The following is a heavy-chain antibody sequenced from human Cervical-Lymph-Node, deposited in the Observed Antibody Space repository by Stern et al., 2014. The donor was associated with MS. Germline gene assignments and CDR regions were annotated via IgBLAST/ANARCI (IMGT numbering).Heavy chain of an antibody. V-gene: IGHV1-2*06. CDR3: ARILRPRMPVADTGY. D-gene: IGHD6-19*01. CDR2: INPSSGDA. CDR1: GYTFTEYS. J-gene: IGHJ4*02. Sequence: VQLVQSGAEVKKPGASVKVSCKASGYTFTEYSMHWVRQVPGQGLEWMGRINPSSGDANYAQKFQGSVTMTRDASITTASMELNRLTSDDTAVYYCARILRPRMPVADTGYWGQGTLVTVSS.